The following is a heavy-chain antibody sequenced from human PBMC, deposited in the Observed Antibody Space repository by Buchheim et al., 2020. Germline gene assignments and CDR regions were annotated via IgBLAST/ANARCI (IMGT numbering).Heavy chain of an antibody. CDR2: ISGSGGST. Sequence: EVQLLESGGGLVQPGGSLRLSCAASGFTFSSYAMSWVRQDPGKGLEWVSAISGSGGSTYYADSVKGRFTIYRDNSKNTLYLRMNSLRAEDTAVYYCAKSVVRGRDTRNWFDPWGQGTL. J-gene: IGHJ5*02. CDR1: GFTFSSYA. D-gene: IGHD3-10*01. CDR3: AKSVVRGRDTRNWFDP. V-gene: IGHV3-23*01.